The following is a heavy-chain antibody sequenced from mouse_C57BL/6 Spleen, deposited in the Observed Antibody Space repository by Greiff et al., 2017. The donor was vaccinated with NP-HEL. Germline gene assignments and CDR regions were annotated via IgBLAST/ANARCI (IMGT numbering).Heavy chain of an antibody. Sequence: EVHLVESGEGLVKPGGSLKLSCAASGFTFSSYAMSWVRQTPEKRLEWVAYISSGGDYIYYADTVKGRFTISRDNARNTLYLQMSSLKSEDTAMYYCTRDAVKYDSYAMDYWGQGTSVTVSS. CDR1: GFTFSSYA. V-gene: IGHV5-9-1*02. CDR3: TRDAVKYDSYAMDY. D-gene: IGHD5-1-1*01. CDR2: ISSGGDYI. J-gene: IGHJ4*01.